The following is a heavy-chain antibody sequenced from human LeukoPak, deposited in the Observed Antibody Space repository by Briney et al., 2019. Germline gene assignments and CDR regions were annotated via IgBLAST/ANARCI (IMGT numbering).Heavy chain of an antibody. CDR2: IYPGDSDT. CDR1: GYSFTSYW. D-gene: IGHD2-2*01. V-gene: IGHV5-51*01. Sequence: GESLKISCXGSGYSFTSYWIGWVRQMPGKGLEWMGIIYPGDSDTRYSPSFQSQVTISADKSISTAYLQWSSLKASDTAMYYCARLGCSSTSCYRMDVWGKGTTVTVSS. CDR3: ARLGCSSTSCYRMDV. J-gene: IGHJ6*03.